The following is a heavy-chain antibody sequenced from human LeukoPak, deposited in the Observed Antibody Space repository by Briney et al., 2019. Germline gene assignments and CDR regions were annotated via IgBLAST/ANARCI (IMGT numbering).Heavy chain of an antibody. Sequence: GGSLRLSCAVSEFPFSFYEMNWLRQAPGKGLEWVSNIGSSGTNRYYADSVKGRFSISRDNAKSSLYLQMNSLRVEDTAVYYCALLAVASDFDYWGQGALVTVSS. CDR2: IGSSGTNR. CDR1: EFPFSFYE. D-gene: IGHD6-19*01. J-gene: IGHJ4*02. V-gene: IGHV3-48*03. CDR3: ALLAVASDFDY.